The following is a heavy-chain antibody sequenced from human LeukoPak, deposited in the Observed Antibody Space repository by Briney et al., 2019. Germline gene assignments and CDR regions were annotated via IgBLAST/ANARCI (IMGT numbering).Heavy chain of an antibody. D-gene: IGHD2/OR15-2a*01. CDR3: ARSTTSFDY. J-gene: IGHJ4*02. V-gene: IGHV4-39*01. Sequence: SETLSLTCTVSGGSVSSSSYYWGWIRQPPGKGLEWIGSIYYSGSTYYNPSLKSRVTISVDTSKNQFSLKLSSVTAADTAVYYCARSTTSFDYWGQGTLVTVSS. CDR1: GGSVSSSSYY. CDR2: IYYSGST.